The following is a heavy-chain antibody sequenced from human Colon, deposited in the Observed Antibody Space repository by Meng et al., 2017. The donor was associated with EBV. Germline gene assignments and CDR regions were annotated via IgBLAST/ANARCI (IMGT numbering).Heavy chain of an antibody. Sequence: QVQLQESGPGLVKPSQTLSLTCPVPGGSISSGTYYWGWIRQLPGKGLEWIAYIHYSGSTYYSPSLKSRVTISVDTSKNQLSLKLSSMTAADTAVYYCARYVFDSSSLYSNWFDTWGQGTLVTVSS. CDR3: ARYVFDSSSLYSNWFDT. V-gene: IGHV4-31*03. CDR2: IHYSGST. D-gene: IGHD3-22*01. J-gene: IGHJ5*02. CDR1: GGSISSGTYY.